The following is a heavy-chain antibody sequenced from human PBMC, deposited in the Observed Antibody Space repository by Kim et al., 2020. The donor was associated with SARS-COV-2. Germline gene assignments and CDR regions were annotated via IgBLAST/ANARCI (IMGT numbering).Heavy chain of an antibody. V-gene: IGHV1-69*01. CDR2: A. CDR3: ARDNYGDYKYDAFDI. D-gene: IGHD4-17*01. Sequence: ANYAQKFQGRVTITADESTSTAYMELSSLRSEDTAVYYCARDNYGDYKYDAFDIWGQGTMVTVSS. J-gene: IGHJ3*02.